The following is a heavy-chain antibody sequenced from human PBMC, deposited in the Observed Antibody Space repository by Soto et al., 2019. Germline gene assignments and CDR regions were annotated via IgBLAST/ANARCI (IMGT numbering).Heavy chain of an antibody. J-gene: IGHJ6*02. CDR3: ARGHYGMDV. CDR1: GFGFRNYW. Sequence: EVQLVESGGGLVQPGGSLRLSCAASGFGFRNYWMTWVRQAPGKGLEWVANIKKDGSEKYYVDSVKGRCTISRDNAKNSLYLEMNSLRVEDTAVYYCARGHYGMDVWCQGSTVIVSS. V-gene: IGHV3-7*04. CDR2: IKKDGSEK.